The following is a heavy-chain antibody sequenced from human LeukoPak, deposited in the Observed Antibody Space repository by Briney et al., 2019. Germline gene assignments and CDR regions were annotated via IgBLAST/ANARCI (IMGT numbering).Heavy chain of an antibody. CDR1: GFSLSASGMC. V-gene: IGHV2-70*11. D-gene: IGHD1-26*01. J-gene: IGHJ4*02. CDR3: ARIRIVGATRGFDY. CDR2: IDWDDDK. Sequence: SGPTLVNTTQTLTLTCTFSGFSLSASGMCVSWIRQPPGKALEWLARIDWDDDKYYSTSLKTRLTISKDTSKNQVVLTMTNMDPVDTATYYCARIRIVGATRGFDYWGQGTLVTVSS.